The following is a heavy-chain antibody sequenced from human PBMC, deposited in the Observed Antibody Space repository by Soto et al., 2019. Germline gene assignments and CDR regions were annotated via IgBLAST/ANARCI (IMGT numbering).Heavy chain of an antibody. V-gene: IGHV3-9*01. D-gene: IGHD2-21*02. CDR2: ISWNSGSI. J-gene: IGHJ4*02. CDR1: GFTFDDYA. CDR3: AKDIGHIVVVTAIGSLTALDY. Sequence: PGGSLRLSCAASGFTFDDYAMHWVRQAPGKGLEWVSGISWNSGSIGYADSVKGRFTISRDNAKNSLYLQMNSLRAEDTALYYCAKDIGHIVVVTAIGSLTALDYWGQGTLVTVSS.